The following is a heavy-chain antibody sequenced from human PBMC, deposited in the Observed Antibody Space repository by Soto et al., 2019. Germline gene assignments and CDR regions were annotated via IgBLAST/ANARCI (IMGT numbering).Heavy chain of an antibody. CDR2: IIPIFGKA. D-gene: IGHD1-7*01. V-gene: IGHV1-69*13. CDR3: ARDLYINWYYPLDS. CDR1: GGTFRNYA. J-gene: IGHJ4*02. Sequence: SVKVSCKASGGTFRNYAFSWVRQAPGQGLEWMGGIIPIFGKANYEQRFQGRLTITADESTSTAYMELNSLRSVDTAVYFCARDLYINWYYPLDSWGQGTLVTVSS.